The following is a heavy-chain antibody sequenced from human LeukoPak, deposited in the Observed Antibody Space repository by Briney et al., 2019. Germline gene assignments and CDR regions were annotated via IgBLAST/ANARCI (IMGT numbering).Heavy chain of an antibody. V-gene: IGHV3-33*01. CDR3: ARCAERIHDPENYFDY. CDR1: GFTFSSYG. J-gene: IGHJ4*02. Sequence: GGSLRLSCAASGFTFSSYGMHWVRQAPGKGLEWVAVIWYDGSNKYYADSVKGRFTISRDNSKNTLFLQMNSLRAEDTAVYYCARCAERIHDPENYFDYWGQGTPVTVSS. CDR2: IWYDGSNK. D-gene: IGHD1-1*01.